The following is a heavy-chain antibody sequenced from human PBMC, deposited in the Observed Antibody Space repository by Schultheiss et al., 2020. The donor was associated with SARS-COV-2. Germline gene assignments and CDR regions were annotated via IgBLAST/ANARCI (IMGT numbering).Heavy chain of an antibody. V-gene: IGHV4-59*08. Sequence: SETLSLTCTVSGGSISSYYWSWIRQPPGKGLEWIGYIYYSGSTYYNPSLKSRVTISVDTSKNQFSLKLSSVTAADTAVYYCARSIAARGGFDYWGQGTLVTVSS. D-gene: IGHD6-6*01. CDR2: IYYSGST. CDR1: GGSISSYY. CDR3: ARSIAARGGFDY. J-gene: IGHJ4*02.